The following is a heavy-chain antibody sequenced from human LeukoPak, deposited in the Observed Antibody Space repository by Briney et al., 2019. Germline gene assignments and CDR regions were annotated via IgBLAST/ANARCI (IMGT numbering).Heavy chain of an antibody. D-gene: IGHD2-2*02. V-gene: IGHV4-34*01. CDR1: GGSFSGYY. CDR3: ARQIYPYYFDY. J-gene: IGHJ4*02. CDR2: INHSGST. Sequence: SETLSLTCAVYGGSFSGYYWSWIRQPPGKGLEWIGEINHSGSTNYNPSLKGRVTISVDTSKNQFSLKLSSATAADTAVYYCARQIYPYYFDYWGQGTLVTVSS.